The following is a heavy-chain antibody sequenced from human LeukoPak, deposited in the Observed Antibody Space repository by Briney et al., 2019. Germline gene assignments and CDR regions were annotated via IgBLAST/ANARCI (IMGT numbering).Heavy chain of an antibody. CDR2: ILYDGSNK. Sequence: GGSLRLSCAASGFTFNSYTMHWVRQAPGRGLEWVALILYDGSNKYFADSVKGRFTISRDNSKNTLYLQMNSLRAEDTAVYYCARAYSSSWGPPGYWGQGTLVTVSS. J-gene: IGHJ4*02. D-gene: IGHD6-13*01. V-gene: IGHV3-30-3*01. CDR1: GFTFNSYT. CDR3: ARAYSSSWGPPGY.